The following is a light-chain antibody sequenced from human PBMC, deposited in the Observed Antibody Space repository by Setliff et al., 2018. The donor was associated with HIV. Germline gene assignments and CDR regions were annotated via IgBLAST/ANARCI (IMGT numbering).Light chain of an antibody. CDR2: EVN. J-gene: IGLJ1*01. Sequence: QSVLTQPASVSGSPGQSITISCTGTNSDVGGYNYVSWYQHHPGKAPKLMIYEVNYRPSGISSRFSGSKSANTASLTISGLQAEDEADYYCSSYTGTYTRVFGTGTKV. CDR3: SSYTGTYTRV. V-gene: IGLV2-14*01. CDR1: NSDVGGYNY.